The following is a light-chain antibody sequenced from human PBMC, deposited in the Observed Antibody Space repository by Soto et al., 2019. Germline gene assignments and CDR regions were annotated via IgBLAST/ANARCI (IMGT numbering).Light chain of an antibody. CDR3: QQFNSFPLT. Sequence: AIPLTQSPSSLSASVGDRVSITCRASQGISSALAWYQQKPGKAPKLLIYDASSLESGVPSRFSGIGSGTDFTLTISSLQPEDFATYYCQQFNSFPLTFGGGTKVEIK. V-gene: IGKV1-13*02. J-gene: IGKJ4*01. CDR2: DAS. CDR1: QGISSA.